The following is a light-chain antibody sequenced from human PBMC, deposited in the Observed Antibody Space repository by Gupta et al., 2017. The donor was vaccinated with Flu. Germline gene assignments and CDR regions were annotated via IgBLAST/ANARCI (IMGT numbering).Light chain of an antibody. CDR2: DAS. CDR3: QQRRNWSVT. J-gene: IGKJ1*01. V-gene: IGKV3-11*01. CDR1: QSVSSY. Sequence: PATRCLSPGERATLSCRASQSVSSYVAWYQQKPGQAPRLLIYDASHRATGVPARFSGSGSGTEFTLTSSSLGPEDFEVYYCQQRRNWSVTFGQGTEVDIK.